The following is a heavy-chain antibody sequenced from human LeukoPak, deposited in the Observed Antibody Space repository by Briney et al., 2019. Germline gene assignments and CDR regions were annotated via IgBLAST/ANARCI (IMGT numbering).Heavy chain of an antibody. CDR2: IWYDGSNK. D-gene: IGHD5-24*01. CDR1: GFIFSGYG. Sequence: QAGGSLRLSCAASGFIFSGYGMHWVRQGPGKGLECVAVIWYDGSNKYYADSVKGRFTISRDNSKNTLYLQMNSLRAEDTAVFYCARGNFRRDGYNFDYWGQGTLVTVSS. CDR3: ARGNFRRDGYNFDY. J-gene: IGHJ4*02. V-gene: IGHV3-33*01.